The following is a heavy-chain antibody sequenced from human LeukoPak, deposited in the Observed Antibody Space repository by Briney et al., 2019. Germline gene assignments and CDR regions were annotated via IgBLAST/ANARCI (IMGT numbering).Heavy chain of an antibody. Sequence: ASVKVSCKASGYTFTGYYMHWVRQAPGQGLEWMGRINPNSGGTNYAQKFEGRVTMTRDTSISTAYMELSRLRSDDTAVYYCARGVGGGSSWYDYWGQGTLVTVSS. CDR2: INPNSGGT. D-gene: IGHD6-13*01. CDR3: ARGVGGGSSWYDY. J-gene: IGHJ4*02. CDR1: GYTFTGYY. V-gene: IGHV1-2*06.